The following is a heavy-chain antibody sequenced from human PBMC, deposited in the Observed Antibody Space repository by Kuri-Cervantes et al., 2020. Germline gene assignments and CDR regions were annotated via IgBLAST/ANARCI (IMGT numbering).Heavy chain of an antibody. CDR3: ARVRPPGAFRGVTDAFDI. J-gene: IGHJ3*02. CDR2: ISYTGRT. V-gene: IGHV4-59*13. CDR1: SGSISNYH. D-gene: IGHD3-10*01. Sequence: ESLKISCTVSSGSISNYHWTWIRQPPGKGLEWIGDISYTGRTNYNPSLKSRVTISIETSKNQFSLKLSSVTAADTAVYHCARVRPPGAFRGVTDAFDIWGQGTMVTVSS.